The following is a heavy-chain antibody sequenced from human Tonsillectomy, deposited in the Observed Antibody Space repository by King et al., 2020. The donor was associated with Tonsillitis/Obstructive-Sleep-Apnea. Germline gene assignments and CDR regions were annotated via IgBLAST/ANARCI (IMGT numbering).Heavy chain of an antibody. V-gene: IGHV3-9*01. D-gene: IGHD3-3*01. J-gene: IGHJ6*03. CDR2: ISWNSGNI. Sequence: VQLVESGGGLVQPGRSLRLSCAASGFTFDDYAMYWVRQAPGKGLEWVSGISWNSGNIGYADSVKGRFTISRDNAKKSLYLQMHSLRAEDTALYYCVKSGYYDFWSGHYTDRDFMDVWGIGTTVNVSS. CDR3: VKSGYYDFWSGHYTDRDFMDV. CDR1: GFTFDDYA.